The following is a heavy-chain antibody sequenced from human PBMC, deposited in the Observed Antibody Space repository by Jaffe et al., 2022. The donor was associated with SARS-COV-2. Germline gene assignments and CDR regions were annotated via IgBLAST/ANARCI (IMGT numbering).Heavy chain of an antibody. CDR1: GFSFSSYG. CDR2: ISYDGRNK. Sequence: QVQLVESGGGVVQPGRSLRLSCAASGFSFSSYGMHWVRQAPGKGLEWVAVISYDGRNKYYADSVKGRFTISRDNSKSTLYLQMNSLRAEDTAVYYCAKDRTAMVYSWGMDVWGQGTTVPVSS. D-gene: IGHD5-18*01. J-gene: IGHJ6*02. CDR3: AKDRTAMVYSWGMDV. V-gene: IGHV3-30*18.